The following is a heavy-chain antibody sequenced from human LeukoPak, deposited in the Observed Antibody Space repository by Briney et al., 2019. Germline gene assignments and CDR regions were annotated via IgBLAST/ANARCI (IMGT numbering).Heavy chain of an antibody. Sequence: SETLSLTCAVYGGSFSGYYWSWIRQPPGKGLEWIGEINRSGSTNYNPSLKSRVTISVDTSKNQFSLKLSSVTAADTAVYYCARHSLRCWFDPWGQGTLVTVSS. CDR3: ARHSLRCWFDP. CDR1: GGSFSGYY. CDR2: INRSGST. D-gene: IGHD2-21*01. J-gene: IGHJ5*02. V-gene: IGHV4-34*01.